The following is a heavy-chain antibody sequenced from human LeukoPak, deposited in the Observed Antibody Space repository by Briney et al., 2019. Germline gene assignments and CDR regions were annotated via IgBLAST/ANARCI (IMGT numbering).Heavy chain of an antibody. CDR2: IIPIFGTA. J-gene: IGHJ5*02. D-gene: IGHD4-11*01. CDR3: AKDRPELRDNYSDYLGGFDP. CDR1: GGRFNNYV. V-gene: IGHV1-69*13. Sequence: SVKVSCKASGGRFNNYVISWVRQAPGQGLEWMGRIIPIFGTANYAQKFQGRVSIVADESTSTAYMELSSLRSEDTAVYYCAKDRPELRDNYSDYLGGFDPWGQGTLVTVSS.